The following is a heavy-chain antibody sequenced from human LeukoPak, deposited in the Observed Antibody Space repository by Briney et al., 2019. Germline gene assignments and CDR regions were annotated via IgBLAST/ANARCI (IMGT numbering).Heavy chain of an antibody. CDR1: GGSITSNSYY. Sequence: PSETLSLTCTVSGGSITSNSYYWGWIRQPPGKGLEWIGSIYYSGSTYYNPSLKSRVTISVDTSKNQSSLKLSSVTAADTAVYYCARGRRAVLEWSPLGYYYYMDVWGKGTTVTVSS. J-gene: IGHJ6*03. D-gene: IGHD3-3*01. V-gene: IGHV4-39*07. CDR2: IYYSGST. CDR3: ARGRRAVLEWSPLGYYYYMDV.